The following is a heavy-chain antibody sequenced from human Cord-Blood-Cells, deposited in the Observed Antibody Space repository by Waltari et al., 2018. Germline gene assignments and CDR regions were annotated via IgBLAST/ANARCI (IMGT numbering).Heavy chain of an antibody. J-gene: IGHJ3*02. CDR1: GGTFSSYA. CDR3: ARVRNDSSGYYYDAFDI. CDR2: IIPIFGTA. D-gene: IGHD3-22*01. Sequence: QVQLVQSGAEVKKHGSSVKVSCTASGGTFSSYATSRVRQAPGQGLEWMGGIIPIFGTANYAQKFQGRVTITADESTSTAYMELSSLRSEDTAVYYCARVRNDSSGYYYDAFDIWGQGTMVTVSS. V-gene: IGHV1-69*01.